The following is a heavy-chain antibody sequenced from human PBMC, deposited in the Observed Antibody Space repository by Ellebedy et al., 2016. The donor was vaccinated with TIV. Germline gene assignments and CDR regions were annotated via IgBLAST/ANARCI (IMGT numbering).Heavy chain of an antibody. CDR3: ASGAYDI. Sequence: GESLKISCAASGFSFSSYIMNWVRQAPGKAPAWVSSISRASSDLYYADSGTGRFTISRDNAKISLYLQMNSLTAEDTAVYYCASGAYDIWGQGTKVTVSS. J-gene: IGHJ3*02. CDR2: ISRASSDL. V-gene: IGHV3-21*01. CDR1: GFSFSSYI.